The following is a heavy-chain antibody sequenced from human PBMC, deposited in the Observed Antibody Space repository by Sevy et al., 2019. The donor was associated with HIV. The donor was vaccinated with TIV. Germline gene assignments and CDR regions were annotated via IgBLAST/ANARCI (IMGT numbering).Heavy chain of an antibody. CDR3: AKGGSGGIDHYGMDV. V-gene: IGHV3-30*02. Sequence: GGSLRLSCAASGFTFSNHAMHWVRQAPGKGLEWVAFIRYDGSNEYYADSVKGRSTISRDNSKDTLYLEMKSLRLEDTAIYYCAKGGSGGIDHYGMDVWGQGTTVTVSS. CDR1: GFTFSNHA. J-gene: IGHJ6*02. CDR2: IRYDGSNE. D-gene: IGHD6-25*01.